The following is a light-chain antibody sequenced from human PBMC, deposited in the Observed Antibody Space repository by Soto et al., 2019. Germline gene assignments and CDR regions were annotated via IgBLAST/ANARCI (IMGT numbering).Light chain of an antibody. J-gene: IGLJ2*01. CDR3: QSYDSSLSGSDVV. V-gene: IGLV1-40*01. CDR2: GTS. CDR1: SSNIGAGYD. Sequence: QSVLTQPPSVSGAPGQRVTISCTGSSSNIGAGYDVHWYQQLPGPAPKLLIYGTSNRPSGVPDRFSGSKSGTSASLAITGLQAEDEADYYCQSYDSSLSGSDVVFGGGTKLTVL.